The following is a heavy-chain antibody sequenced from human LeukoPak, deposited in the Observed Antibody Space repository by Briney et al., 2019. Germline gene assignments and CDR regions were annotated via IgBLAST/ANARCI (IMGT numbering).Heavy chain of an antibody. J-gene: IGHJ5*02. D-gene: IGHD4-17*01. CDR3: ARGVHGDYGSGWFDP. V-gene: IGHV1-69*05. Sequence: SAKVSCKTSGGTFNNSAISWVRQAPGQGLGWLGGIMPLFGTAGYAQKFQGRVTITKDESTRTVYLELTSLTSDDTAVYYCARGVHGDYGSGWFDPWGQGTLVSVSS. CDR2: IMPLFGTA. CDR1: GGTFNNSA.